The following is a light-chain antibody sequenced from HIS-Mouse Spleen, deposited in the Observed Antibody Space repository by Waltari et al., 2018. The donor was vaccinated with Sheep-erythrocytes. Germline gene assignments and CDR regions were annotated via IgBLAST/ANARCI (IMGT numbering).Light chain of an antibody. CDR1: KLGDKY. Sequence: SYELTQPPSVSVSPGQTASITCSGDKLGDKYACWYQQKSGQSPVLVICQDSKRPSGIPGRFSGSNAGNTATLTISGTQAMDEADYYCQAWDSSTAVFGGGTKLTVL. CDR2: QDS. J-gene: IGLJ3*02. CDR3: QAWDSSTAV. V-gene: IGLV3-1*01.